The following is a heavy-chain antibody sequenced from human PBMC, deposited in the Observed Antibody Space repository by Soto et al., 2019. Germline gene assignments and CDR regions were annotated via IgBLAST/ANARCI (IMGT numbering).Heavy chain of an antibody. Sequence: QVQLVQSGAEVKKPGSSVKVSCKASGGTFSSYAISWVRQAPGQGLEWMGGIIPVFGTANYAQKFQGRVTITADESTSTAYMDEGSLRSEDTAVYYCARVRGDFWSGYYYYYYGMDVWGQGTTVTVSS. CDR3: ARVRGDFWSGYYYYYYGMDV. J-gene: IGHJ6*02. CDR1: GGTFSSYA. V-gene: IGHV1-69*01. CDR2: IIPVFGTA. D-gene: IGHD3-3*01.